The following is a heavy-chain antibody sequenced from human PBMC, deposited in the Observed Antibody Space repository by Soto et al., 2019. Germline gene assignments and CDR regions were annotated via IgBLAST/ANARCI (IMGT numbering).Heavy chain of an antibody. V-gene: IGHV2-5*04. D-gene: IGHD3-22*01. CDR2: IYWDDDK. Sequence: QITLKESGPTLVKPTQTLTLTCTFSGFSLSTSEVAVGWIRQPPGKALEWVALIYWDDDKRYSPSLKSRLTITKDTSKNQVVLTMTNMDPVDTGTYYCVRDGSGYYGFDYWGQGTLVTVSS. CDR3: VRDGSGYYGFDY. CDR1: GFSLSTSEVA. J-gene: IGHJ4*02.